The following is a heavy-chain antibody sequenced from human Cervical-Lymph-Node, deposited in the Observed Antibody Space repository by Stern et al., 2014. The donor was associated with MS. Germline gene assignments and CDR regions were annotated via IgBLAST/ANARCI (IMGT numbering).Heavy chain of an antibody. CDR1: GGAFGRNT. J-gene: IGHJ5*01. CDR3: VRDLDYIFDS. CDR2: VIPVFDRT. Sequence: QVQLGQSGAEVKKPGSSVKVSCKASGGAFGRNTLNWVRQAPGRGLEWMGRVIPVFDRTDYAQKFRGRVTITADKSTTTAYMELSSLRSEDTAMYYCVRDLDYIFDSWGQGTLVIVSS. D-gene: IGHD4-11*01. V-gene: IGHV1-69*08.